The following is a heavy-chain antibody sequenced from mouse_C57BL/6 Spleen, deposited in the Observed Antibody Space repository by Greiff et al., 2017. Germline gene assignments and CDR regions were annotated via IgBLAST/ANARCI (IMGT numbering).Heavy chain of an antibody. Sequence: ESGPGLVKPSQSLSLTCSVTGYSITSGYYWNWIRQFPGNKLEWMGYISYDGSNNYNPSLKNRISITRDTSKNQFFLKLNSVTTEDTATYYCARDHYYGSSSWFAYWGQGTLVTVSA. V-gene: IGHV3-6*01. J-gene: IGHJ3*01. CDR3: ARDHYYGSSSWFAY. CDR2: ISYDGSN. CDR1: GYSITSGYY. D-gene: IGHD1-1*01.